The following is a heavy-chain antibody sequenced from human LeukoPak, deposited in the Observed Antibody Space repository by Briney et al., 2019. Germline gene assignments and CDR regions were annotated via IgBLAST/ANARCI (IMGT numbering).Heavy chain of an antibody. CDR2: ISAYNGNT. CDR3: AREGCSSTSCQPRAGYHYYMDV. V-gene: IGHV1-18*01. D-gene: IGHD2-2*01. CDR1: GYTFTSYG. Sequence: ASVKVSSKASGYTFTSYGISWVRQAPGQGLEWMGWISAYNGNTNYAQKLQGRVTMTTDTSTSTAYMELRSLRSDDTAVYYCAREGCSSTSCQPRAGYHYYMDVWGKGTTVTVSS. J-gene: IGHJ6*03.